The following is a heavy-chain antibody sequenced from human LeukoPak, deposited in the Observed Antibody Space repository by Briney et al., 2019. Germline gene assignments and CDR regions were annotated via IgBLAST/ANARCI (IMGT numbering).Heavy chain of an antibody. V-gene: IGHV3-30-3*01. Sequence: GGSLRLSCAASGFTFSSYAMHWVRQAPGKALEWVAVISYDGSNKYYADSVKGRFTISRDNSKNTLYLQMNSLRAEDTAVYYCARDYYGSGSTEPPPWFDPWGQGTLVTVSS. CDR3: ARDYYGSGSTEPPPWFDP. D-gene: IGHD3-10*01. CDR1: GFTFSSYA. CDR2: ISYDGSNK. J-gene: IGHJ5*02.